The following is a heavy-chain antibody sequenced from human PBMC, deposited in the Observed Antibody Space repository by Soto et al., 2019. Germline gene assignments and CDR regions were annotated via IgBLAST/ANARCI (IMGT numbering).Heavy chain of an antibody. J-gene: IGHJ4*02. D-gene: IGHD5-18*01. V-gene: IGHV3-15*01. Sequence: EVQLVESGGGLVKPGGSLRLSCAASGFTFSNAWMSWVRQAPGKGLEWVGRIKSKTDGGTTDYAAPVKGRFTISRDDSKTTLYLQMNSLKTEDTAVYYCTTDLGYSYGYSYWGQGTLVTVSS. CDR2: IKSKTDGGTT. CDR1: GFTFSNAW. CDR3: TTDLGYSYGYSY.